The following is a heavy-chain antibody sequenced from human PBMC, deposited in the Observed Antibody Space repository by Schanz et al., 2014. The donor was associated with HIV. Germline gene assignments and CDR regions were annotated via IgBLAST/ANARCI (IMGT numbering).Heavy chain of an antibody. V-gene: IGHV3-30*18. D-gene: IGHD3-22*01. Sequence: QVQLVESGGGVVQPGRSLRLSCAASGFTFNSYGMHWVRQAPGKGLEWVAVISYDVVNKYYADSVKGRFTISRDNSKNTLYLQFKRLRAEDTAVYYCAKDRNWYDSRYRGKGNYYYYYGMDVWGQGTTVTVSS. CDR2: ISYDVVNK. CDR3: AKDRNWYDSRYRGKGNYYYYYGMDV. J-gene: IGHJ6*02. CDR1: GFTFNSYG.